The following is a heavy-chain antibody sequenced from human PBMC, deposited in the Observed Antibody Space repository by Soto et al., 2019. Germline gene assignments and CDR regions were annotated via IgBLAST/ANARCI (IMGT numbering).Heavy chain of an antibody. J-gene: IGHJ4*02. CDR3: ARDLGDSSSWYYFDY. CDR2: INSDGSST. Sequence: PGGSLRLSCAASGFTFSSYWMHWVRQAPGKGLVWVSRINSDGSSTSYADSVKGRFTISRDNAKNTLYLQMNSLRAEDTAVYYCARDLGDSSSWYYFDYWGQGTLVTVSS. D-gene: IGHD6-13*01. V-gene: IGHV3-74*01. CDR1: GFTFSSYW.